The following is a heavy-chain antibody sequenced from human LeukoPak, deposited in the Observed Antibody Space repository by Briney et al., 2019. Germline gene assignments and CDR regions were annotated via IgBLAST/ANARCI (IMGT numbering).Heavy chain of an antibody. J-gene: IGHJ4*02. CDR2: VSGSGGIT. CDR3: AKTTAGNSSGRYPGWPVDY. V-gene: IGHV3-23*01. D-gene: IGHD6-19*01. Sequence: PGGSLRLSCAASGFTFNSYAMTWVRQAPGKGLEWVSHVSGSGGITYYADSVKGRFTISRDNSKNTLYLQMNSLRAEDTVVYYCAKTTAGNSSGRYPGWPVDYWGQGTLVTVSS. CDR1: GFTFNSYA.